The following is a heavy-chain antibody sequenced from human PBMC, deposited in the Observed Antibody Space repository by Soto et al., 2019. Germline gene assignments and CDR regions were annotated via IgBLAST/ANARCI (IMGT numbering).Heavy chain of an antibody. J-gene: IGHJ6*02. CDR1: GGTFSSYA. V-gene: IGHV1-69*13. Sequence: GASVKVSCKASGGTFSSYAISWVRQAPGQGLEWMGGIIPIFGTANYAQKFQGRVTITADESTSTAYMGLSSLRSEDTAVYYCARAVGNYYYYGMDVWGQGTTVTVSS. CDR3: ARAVGNYYYYGMDV. CDR2: IIPIFGTA.